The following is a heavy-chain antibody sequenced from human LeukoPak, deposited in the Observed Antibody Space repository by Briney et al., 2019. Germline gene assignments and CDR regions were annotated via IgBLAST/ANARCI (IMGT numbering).Heavy chain of an antibody. V-gene: IGHV3-7*03. CDR2: IKQDGSEK. J-gene: IGHJ4*02. CDR1: GFTFSDTL. D-gene: IGHD6-13*01. CDR3: TKGGYSTSWYWIY. Sequence: PGGSLRLSCAASGFTFSDTLMTWVRQAPGQGREGVATIKQDGSEKDYVDSVRGRFTISRVNAENSLYLQMNSLRDEDTAVYHCTKGGYSTSWYWIYWGQGTLVTVSS.